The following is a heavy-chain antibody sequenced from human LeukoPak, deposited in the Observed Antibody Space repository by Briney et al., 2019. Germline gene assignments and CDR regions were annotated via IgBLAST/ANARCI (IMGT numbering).Heavy chain of an antibody. Sequence: SETLSLTCTVSGYSISSGYYWGWIRQPPGKGLEWIGSIYHGASTYYNPSLKSRVTISVDTSKNQFSLKLSSVTAADTAVYYCARGWFDPWGQGTLVTVSS. J-gene: IGHJ5*02. CDR3: ARGWFDP. CDR2: IYHGAST. V-gene: IGHV4-38-2*02. CDR1: GYSISSGYY.